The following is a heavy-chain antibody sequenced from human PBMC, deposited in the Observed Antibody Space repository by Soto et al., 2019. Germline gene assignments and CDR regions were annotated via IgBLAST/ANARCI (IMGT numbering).Heavy chain of an antibody. Sequence: PSETLSLTCTVSGGSISSGGYYWGWIRQHPGKGLEWIGYIYYSGSTYYNPSLKSRVTISVDTSKNQFSLKLSSVTAADTAVYYCARRNSSGWYVDAAATVFDYWGQGTLVTVSS. CDR2: IYYSGST. CDR3: ARRNSSGWYVDAAATVFDY. V-gene: IGHV4-31*02. D-gene: IGHD6-19*01. CDR1: GGSISSGGYY. J-gene: IGHJ4*02.